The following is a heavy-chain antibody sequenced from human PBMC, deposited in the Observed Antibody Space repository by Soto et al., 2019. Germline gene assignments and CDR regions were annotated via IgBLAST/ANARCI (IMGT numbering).Heavy chain of an antibody. Sequence: EVQLLESGGGLVQPGGSLRLSCAASGFTFSSYAMSWVRQAPGKGLEWVSAISGSGGSTYYAASVKGRFTISRDNSKTTLYLQMNSLRAEDTAVYYCAKGRYSSGWYYFDYWGQGTLVTVSS. J-gene: IGHJ4*02. CDR2: ISGSGGST. CDR1: GFTFSSYA. D-gene: IGHD6-19*01. CDR3: AKGRYSSGWYYFDY. V-gene: IGHV3-23*01.